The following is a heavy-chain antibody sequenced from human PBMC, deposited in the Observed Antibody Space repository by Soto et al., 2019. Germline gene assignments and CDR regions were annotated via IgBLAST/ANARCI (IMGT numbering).Heavy chain of an antibody. CDR3: ARDHFGVVITNYYYYYGMDV. J-gene: IGHJ6*02. Sequence: GASVKVSCKASGYTFTSCYMHWVRQAPGQGLEWMGIINPSGGSTSYAQKFQGRVTMTRDTSTSTVYMELSSLRSEDTAVYYCARDHFGVVITNYYYYYGMDVWGQGTTVTVSS. CDR1: GYTFTSCY. V-gene: IGHV1-46*01. D-gene: IGHD3-3*01. CDR2: INPSGGST.